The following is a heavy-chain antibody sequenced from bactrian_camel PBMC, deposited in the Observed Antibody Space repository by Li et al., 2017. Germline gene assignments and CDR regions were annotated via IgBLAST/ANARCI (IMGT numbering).Heavy chain of an antibody. J-gene: IGHJ4*01. CDR3: AARSPDGCNAPRFAYAYGN. Sequence: HVQLVESGGGSVQAGRSLRLSCASSGSIVSTMCMGWVRQAPGKEREGVAAISPGSGRRWYGDSVKGRFTISRDHAKHILYLQMENLNSEDTAMYYCAARSPDGCNAPRFAYAYGNRGQGTQVTVS. CDR1: GSIVSTMC. CDR2: ISPGSGRR. D-gene: IGHD5*01. V-gene: IGHV3S54*01.